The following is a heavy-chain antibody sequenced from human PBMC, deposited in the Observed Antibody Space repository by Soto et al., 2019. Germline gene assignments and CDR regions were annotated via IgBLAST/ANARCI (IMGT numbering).Heavy chain of an antibody. Sequence: GGSLRLSCAASGFTFSSYSMNWVRQAPGKGLEWVSSISSSSSYIYYADSVKGRFTISRDNAKNSLYLQMNSLRAEDTAVYYCASLKPDYYGSGSPIIPENYYYYMDVWGKGTTVTVSS. D-gene: IGHD3-10*01. J-gene: IGHJ6*03. CDR1: GFTFSSYS. V-gene: IGHV3-21*01. CDR3: ASLKPDYYGSGSPIIPENYYYYMDV. CDR2: ISSSSSYI.